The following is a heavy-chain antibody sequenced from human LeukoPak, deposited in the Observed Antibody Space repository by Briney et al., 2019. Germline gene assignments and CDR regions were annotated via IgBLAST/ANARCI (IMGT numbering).Heavy chain of an antibody. CDR2: INPNSGGT. D-gene: IGHD6-13*01. CDR1: GYTFTGYY. CDR3: ARGVDSSSWYAFDP. Sequence: GASVKVSCEASGYTFTGYYMHWVRQAPGQGLEWMGWINPNSGGTNYAQKFQGRVTMTRDTSISTAYMELSRLRSDDTAVYYCARGVDSSSWYAFDPWGQGTLVTVSS. V-gene: IGHV1-2*02. J-gene: IGHJ5*02.